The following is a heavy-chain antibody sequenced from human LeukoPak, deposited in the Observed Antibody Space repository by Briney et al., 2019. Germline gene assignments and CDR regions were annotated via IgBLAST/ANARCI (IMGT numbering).Heavy chain of an antibody. V-gene: IGHV1-2*02. CDR1: GYTFTGYY. Sequence: GASVKVSCKASGYTFTGYYMHWVRQAPGQGLEWMGWINPNSGGTNYAQKLQGRVTMTTDTSTSTAYMELRSLRSDDTAVYYCARAGHCSGGSCYSFRIAVAANWFDPWGQGTLVTVSS. CDR3: ARAGHCSGGSCYSFRIAVAANWFDP. D-gene: IGHD2-15*01. CDR2: INPNSGGT. J-gene: IGHJ5*02.